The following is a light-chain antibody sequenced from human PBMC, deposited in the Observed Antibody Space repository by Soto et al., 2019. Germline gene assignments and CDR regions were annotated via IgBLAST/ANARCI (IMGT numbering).Light chain of an antibody. CDR2: DVS. CDR3: SSYTSSGTYV. CDR1: SSDVGGYNY. V-gene: IGLV2-14*01. Sequence: QSVLTQPASVSGSPGQSIAISCIGTSSDVGGYNYVSWYQQHPGKAPKLMIYDVSNRPSGVSNRFSGSKSGNTASLTISGLQAEDEADYYCSSYTSSGTYVFGTGTKVTVL. J-gene: IGLJ1*01.